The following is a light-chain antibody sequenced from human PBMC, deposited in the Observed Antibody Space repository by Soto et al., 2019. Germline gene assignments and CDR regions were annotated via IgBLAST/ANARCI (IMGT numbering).Light chain of an antibody. J-gene: IGKJ3*01. CDR1: QSVLYNSNNKNY. Sequence: DIVMTQSPDSLAVSLGERATIHCKSSQSVLYNSNNKNYIAWYQQKPGQPPKLLIYWASNRESGVPDRFSGSGSGTDFTLTISSLQAEDVAVYYCQQYYSTPFTFGPGTKVDIK. CDR2: WAS. CDR3: QQYYSTPFT. V-gene: IGKV4-1*01.